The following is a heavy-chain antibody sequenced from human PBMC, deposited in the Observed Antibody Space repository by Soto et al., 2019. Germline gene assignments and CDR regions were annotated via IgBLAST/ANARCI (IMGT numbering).Heavy chain of an antibody. CDR2: ISYDGSNK. CDR1: GFTFSSYG. D-gene: IGHD6-13*01. CDR3: AKDRGSSSWKDYHYYGMDV. Sequence: QVQLVESGGGVVQPGRSLRLSCAASGFTFSSYGMHWVRQAPGKGLEWVAIISYDGSNKYYADSVKGRFTISRDNSTNTLYLQMNSLRTEDTAVYYCAKDRGSSSWKDYHYYGMDVW. J-gene: IGHJ6*01. V-gene: IGHV3-30*18.